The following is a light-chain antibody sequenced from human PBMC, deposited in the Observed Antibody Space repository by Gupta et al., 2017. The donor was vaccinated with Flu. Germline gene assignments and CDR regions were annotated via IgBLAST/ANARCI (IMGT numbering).Light chain of an antibody. J-gene: IGKJ1*01. CDR1: QGIRND. CDR3: RQDYNYPRA. CDR2: AAS. V-gene: IGKV1-6*01. Sequence: ATQMTQSPSSLSAAVGDRVTITCRASQGIRNDLGWYQQKPGKAPKLLIYAASSLQRGVPSRFSGSGSGTDFTLTISSLHPEDFATYYCRQDYNYPRAFGQGTKVEIK.